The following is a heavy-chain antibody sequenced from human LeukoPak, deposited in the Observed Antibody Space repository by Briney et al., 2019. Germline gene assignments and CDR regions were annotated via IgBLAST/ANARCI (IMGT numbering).Heavy chain of an antibody. Sequence: ASVKVSCKASGYTFTSYDINWVRQATGQGLEWMGWMNPNSGNTGYAQKFQGRVTMTRNTSISTAYMELSSLRSEDTAVYYCARVSIAAAGIAFDIWGQGTMVTVSS. V-gene: IGHV1-8*01. CDR2: MNPNSGNT. J-gene: IGHJ3*02. CDR3: ARVSIAAAGIAFDI. CDR1: GYTFTSYD. D-gene: IGHD6-13*01.